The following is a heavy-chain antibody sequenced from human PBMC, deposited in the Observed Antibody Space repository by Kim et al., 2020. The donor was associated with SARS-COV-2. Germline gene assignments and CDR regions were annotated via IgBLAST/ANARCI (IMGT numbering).Heavy chain of an antibody. CDR1: GFTFSGYW. Sequence: GGSLRLSCADSGFTFSGYWMHWVRQAPGQGLVWVSRINMNGSITTYGDSVKGRFTVFRDNAPNTLYLQMDSLRAEDTAVYYCARGDYYSYWGQGTLVTVS. CDR3: ARGDYYSY. CDR2: INMNGSIT. J-gene: IGHJ4*02. D-gene: IGHD3-22*01. V-gene: IGHV3-74*01.